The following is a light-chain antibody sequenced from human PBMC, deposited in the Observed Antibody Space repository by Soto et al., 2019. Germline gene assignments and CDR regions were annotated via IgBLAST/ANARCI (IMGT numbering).Light chain of an antibody. CDR2: AAS. Sequence: DNQMTQSPSSLSASVGDRVTITCRASQSISNNLIWYQQKSGKAPNVLINAASSLPSGVPSRFSGSGSGTDFTLTISSLQPEDFATYYCQQNNSIPRTFGQGTKVDIK. CDR3: QQNNSIPRT. CDR1: QSISNN. V-gene: IGKV1-39*01. J-gene: IGKJ2*01.